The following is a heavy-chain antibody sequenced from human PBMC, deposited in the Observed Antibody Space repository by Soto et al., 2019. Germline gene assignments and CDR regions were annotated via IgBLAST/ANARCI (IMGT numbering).Heavy chain of an antibody. CDR1: GYTFTSYY. V-gene: IGHV1-46*03. J-gene: IGHJ4*02. CDR2: INPSGGST. Sequence: QVQLVQSGAEVKKPGASVKVSCKASGYTFTSYYMHWVRQAPGQGLEWMGIINPSGGSTSYAQKFQGRVTMTRDTSKTTVYMELSSLRSEDTAVYYCARYYLRIAIVRGFSRGYYFDYWVQGTLVTVSS. D-gene: IGHD3-10*01. CDR3: ARYYLRIAIVRGFSRGYYFDY.